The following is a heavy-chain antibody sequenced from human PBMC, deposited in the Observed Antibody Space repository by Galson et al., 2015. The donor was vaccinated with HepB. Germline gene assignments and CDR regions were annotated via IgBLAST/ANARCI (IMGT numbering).Heavy chain of an antibody. CDR3: ARDQIFSGYDYPGGFDY. CDR1: GFTFSSYS. CDR2: ISSSSSTI. D-gene: IGHD5-12*01. J-gene: IGHJ4*02. V-gene: IGHV3-48*01. Sequence: SLRLSCAASGFTFSSYSMNWVRQAPGKGLEWVSYISSSSSTIYYADSVKGRFTISRDNAKNSLYLQMNSLRAEDTAVYYCARDQIFSGYDYPGGFDYWGQGTLVTVSS.